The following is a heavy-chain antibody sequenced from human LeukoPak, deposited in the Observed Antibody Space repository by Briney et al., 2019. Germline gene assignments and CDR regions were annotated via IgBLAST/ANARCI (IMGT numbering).Heavy chain of an antibody. D-gene: IGHD5-18*01. J-gene: IGHJ4*02. Sequence: PGGSLRLSCAACGFTFSSYSMNWVRQAPGKGLEWVSAISGSSGSKYYADSVKGRFTISRDNSKNTLYLQMNSLRAEDTAVYYCAKGRGYSYGYRYYFDYWGQGTLVTVSS. CDR1: GFTFSSYS. CDR3: AKGRGYSYGYRYYFDY. V-gene: IGHV3-23*01. CDR2: ISGSSGSK.